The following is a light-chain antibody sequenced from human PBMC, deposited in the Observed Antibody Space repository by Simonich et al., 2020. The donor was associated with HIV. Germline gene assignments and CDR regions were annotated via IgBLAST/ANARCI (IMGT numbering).Light chain of an antibody. CDR1: SSNIGAGYD. CDR2: GHS. CDR3: QSYDSSLSGSV. J-gene: IGLJ2*01. Sequence: QSVLTQPPSVAGAPGQRVTISCTGSSSNIGAGYDVHWYQQLPGKGPKLLIYGHSNRPSGVPDRFSGSKSGTSASLAITGLQAEDEADYYCQSYDSSLSGSVFGGGTKLTVL. V-gene: IGLV1-40*01.